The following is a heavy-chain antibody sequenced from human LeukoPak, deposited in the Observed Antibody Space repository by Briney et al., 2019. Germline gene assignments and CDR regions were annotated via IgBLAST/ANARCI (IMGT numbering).Heavy chain of an antibody. CDR1: GFTLSSYG. D-gene: IGHD2-2*01. CDR3: ARVGTSGHTEDY. J-gene: IGHJ4*02. V-gene: IGHV3-30*03. Sequence: GRSLRLSCAASGFTLSSYGMHWVRQAPGKGLEWVAVISYDGSNKYYADSVKGRFTISRDNSKNTLYLQMNSLRAEDTAVYYCARVGTSGHTEDYWGQGTLVTVSS. CDR2: ISYDGSNK.